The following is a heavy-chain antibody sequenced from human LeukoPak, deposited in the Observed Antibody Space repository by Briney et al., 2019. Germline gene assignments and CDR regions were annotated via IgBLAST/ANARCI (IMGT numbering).Heavy chain of an antibody. CDR2: ISYDGSNK. Sequence: GGSLRLSCAASGFTFSSYAMHWVRQAAGKGLEWVAVISYDGSNKYYADSVKGRFTISRDNSKNTLYLQMNSLRAEDTAVYYCARDPAGGYYYYMDVWGKGTTVTVSS. D-gene: IGHD2-15*01. CDR3: ARDPAGGYYYYMDV. V-gene: IGHV3-30*04. CDR1: GFTFSSYA. J-gene: IGHJ6*03.